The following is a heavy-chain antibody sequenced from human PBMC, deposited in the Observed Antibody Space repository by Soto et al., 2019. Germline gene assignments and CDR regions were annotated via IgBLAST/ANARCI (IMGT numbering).Heavy chain of an antibody. CDR3: ARESSGYSSSSGAFDI. J-gene: IGHJ3*02. D-gene: IGHD6-6*01. CDR1: GGTFSSYA. CDR2: IIPIFGTA. V-gene: IGHV1-69*01. Sequence: KISCKASGGTFSSYAISWVRQAPGQGLEWMGGIIPIFGTANYAQKFQGRVTITADESTSTAYMELSSLRSEDTAVYYCARESSGYSSSSGAFDIWGQGTMVTVSS.